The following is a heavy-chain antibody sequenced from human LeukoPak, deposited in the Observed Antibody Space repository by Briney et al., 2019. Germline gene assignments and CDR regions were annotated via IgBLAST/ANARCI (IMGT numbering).Heavy chain of an antibody. Sequence: ASVKVSCEASGYTFTSYAISWVRQAPGQGPEWMGWINMYNGNTNYAQKLQGRVTMTTDTSTSTAYMELRSLRSDATAVYYCARVVGNYVWGSYRPEGCFDSWGQGTLVNVSS. CDR2: INMYNGNT. D-gene: IGHD3-16*02. J-gene: IGHJ4*02. V-gene: IGHV1-18*01. CDR3: ARVVGNYVWGSYRPEGCFDS. CDR1: GYTFTSYA.